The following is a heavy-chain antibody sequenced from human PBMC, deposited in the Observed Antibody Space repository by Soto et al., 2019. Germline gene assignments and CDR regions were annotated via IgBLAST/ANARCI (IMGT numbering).Heavy chain of an antibody. CDR3: AREKDWAFDY. CDR2: IFTTGTTI. Sequence: EVQLVESGGGLVQPGGSLRLSCVASGFTFSSYSIVWVRQAPGKGLEWVSYIFTTGTTIYYADSVKGRFTVSRDNAKNSLFLLLNSLRAEDTAVYYCAREKDWAFDYWGQGTLVTVSS. V-gene: IGHV3-48*03. J-gene: IGHJ4*02. D-gene: IGHD3-9*01. CDR1: GFTFSSYS.